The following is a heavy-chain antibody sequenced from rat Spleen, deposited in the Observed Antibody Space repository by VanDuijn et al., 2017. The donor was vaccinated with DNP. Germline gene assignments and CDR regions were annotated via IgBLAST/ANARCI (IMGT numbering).Heavy chain of an antibody. D-gene: IGHD1-11*01. CDR1: GFTFSYYW. J-gene: IGHJ3*01. CDR3: ATHSFSSGITTALGS. Sequence: EVQLVESGGDLVQPGRSLKLSCVASGFTFSYYWMAWIRQVPGKGLEWVASINTDGGSTYYPDSVKGRFTISRDNAENTLFLQMDSLRSEDTATYYCATHSFSSGITTALGSWGQGTLVTVSA. V-gene: IGHV5-58*01. CDR2: INTDGGST.